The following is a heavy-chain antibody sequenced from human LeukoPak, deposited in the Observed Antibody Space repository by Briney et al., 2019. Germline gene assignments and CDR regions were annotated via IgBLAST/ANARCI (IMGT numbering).Heavy chain of an antibody. Sequence: GASVKVSCKASGYTLTSYYMHWVRQAPGQGLEWMGIINPSGGSTSYAQKFQGRVTMTRDTSTSTVYMELSSLRSEDTAVYYCARGRGDYDILTGSGVHYYYYYMDVWGKGTTVTISS. CDR2: INPSGGST. CDR3: ARGRGDYDILTGSGVHYYYYYMDV. J-gene: IGHJ6*03. V-gene: IGHV1-46*01. CDR1: GYTLTSYY. D-gene: IGHD3-9*01.